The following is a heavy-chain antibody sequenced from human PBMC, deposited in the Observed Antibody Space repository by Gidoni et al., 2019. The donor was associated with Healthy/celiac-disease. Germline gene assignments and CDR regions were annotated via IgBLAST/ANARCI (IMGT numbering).Heavy chain of an antibody. D-gene: IGHD1-26*01. J-gene: IGHJ6*02. CDR3: ATDRAGRNYYYYGMDV. Sequence: QVQLVQSGAEVKKPGASVKVSCKVSGYTLTELSMHWVLPAPGKGLEWMGGFDPEDDETIYAQKVQGRVTMTEETYTETADMELSSLRSEDTAVYYCATDRAGRNYYYYGMDVWGQGTTVTVSS. CDR1: GYTLTELS. V-gene: IGHV1-24*01. CDR2: FDPEDDET.